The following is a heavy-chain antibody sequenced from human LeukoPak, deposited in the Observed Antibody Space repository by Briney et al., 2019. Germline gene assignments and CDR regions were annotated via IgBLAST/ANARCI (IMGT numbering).Heavy chain of an antibody. J-gene: IGHJ4*02. Sequence: GGSLRLSCAASGFTFSNAWMSWVRQAPGKGLEWVGRIKSKTDGGTTDYAAPVKGRFTISRDDSKNTLYLQMNSLKTEDTAVYYCTTVNPSALGYCSGGSCYDYWGQGTLVTVSS. V-gene: IGHV3-15*01. CDR3: TTVNPSALGYCSGGSCYDY. CDR2: IKSKTDGGTT. D-gene: IGHD2-15*01. CDR1: GFTFSNAW.